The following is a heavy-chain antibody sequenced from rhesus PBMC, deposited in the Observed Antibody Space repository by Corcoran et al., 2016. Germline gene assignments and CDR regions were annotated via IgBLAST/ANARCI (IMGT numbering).Heavy chain of an antibody. V-gene: IGHV4S19*01. J-gene: IGHJ3*01. CDR2: ISGSSGST. CDR3: ARALDAFDF. CDR1: GGSISSSNW. Sequence: QVQLQESGPGLVKPSETLSLTCAVSGGSISSSNWWSWIRQPPGKGLEWIGYISGSSGSTYYNPSRKSRVTISKDTSKNQFSLKLSSVTAADTAVYYCARALDAFDFWGQGLRVTVSS.